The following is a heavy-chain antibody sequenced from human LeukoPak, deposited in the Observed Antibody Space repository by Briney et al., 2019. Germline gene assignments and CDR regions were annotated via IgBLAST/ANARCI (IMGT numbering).Heavy chain of an antibody. J-gene: IGHJ3*02. CDR1: GGSISSYY. CDR2: IYTSGST. CDR3: ARNADAFDI. V-gene: IGHV4-4*09. D-gene: IGHD1-1*01. Sequence: ENLSLTCTVSGGSISSYYWSWIRQPPGKGLEWIGYIYTSGSTNYNPSLKSRVTISVDTSRNQFSLKLSSVTAADTAVYYCARNADAFDIWGQGTMVTVSS.